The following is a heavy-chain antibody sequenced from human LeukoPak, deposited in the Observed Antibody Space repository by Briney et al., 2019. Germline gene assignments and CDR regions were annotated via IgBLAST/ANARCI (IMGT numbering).Heavy chain of an antibody. CDR2: IKQDGSEK. D-gene: IGHD3-22*01. V-gene: IGHV3-7*01. CDR3: ARDGITMIVVPYMDV. Sequence: GGSLRLPCAASGLTFSSYWMGWVRQAPGKGLEWVAIIKQDGSEKYYVDSVKGRFTISRDNAKNSLYLQMNSLRAEDTAVYYCARDGITMIVVPYMDVWGKGTTVTVSS. CDR1: GLTFSSYW. J-gene: IGHJ6*03.